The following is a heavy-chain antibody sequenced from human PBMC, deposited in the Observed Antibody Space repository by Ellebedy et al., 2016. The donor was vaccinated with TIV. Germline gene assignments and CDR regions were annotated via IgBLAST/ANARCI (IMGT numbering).Heavy chain of an antibody. Sequence: MPSETLSLTCAVYGGSFSGYFWSRIRQPPGQGLEWISYIYYSGTTYYNPSLKHRLTLSIDRSKGQVSLKLASVTAADTAVYYCARGGGDRPHALDLWGQGTMVTVSS. J-gene: IGHJ3*01. CDR3: ARGGGDRPHALDL. CDR2: IYYSGTT. V-gene: IGHV4-34*01. CDR1: GGSFSGYF. D-gene: IGHD1-26*01.